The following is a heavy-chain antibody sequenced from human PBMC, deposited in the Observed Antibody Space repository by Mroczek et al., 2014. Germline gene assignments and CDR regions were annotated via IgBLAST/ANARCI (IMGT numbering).Heavy chain of an antibody. V-gene: IGHV3-23*01. CDR2: ISGSGGST. CDR3: ANQLLLDYYDSSGYRDDIDY. CDR1: GFTFSSYA. Sequence: VQLQESGGGLVQPGGSLRLSCAASGFTFSSYAMSWVRQAPGKGLEWVSAISGSGGSTYYADSVKGRFTISRDNSKNTLYLQMNSLRAEDTAVYYCANQLLLDYYDSSGYRDDIDYVGQGTLVHRLL. D-gene: IGHD3-22*01. J-gene: IGHJ4*02.